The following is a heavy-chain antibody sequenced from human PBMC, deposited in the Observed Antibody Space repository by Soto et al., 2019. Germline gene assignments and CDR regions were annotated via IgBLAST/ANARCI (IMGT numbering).Heavy chain of an antibody. CDR3: AREVRYYDSSGRYYYYGMDV. J-gene: IGHJ6*02. V-gene: IGHV1-69*01. CDR1: GGTFSSYA. D-gene: IGHD3-22*01. Sequence: QVQLVQSGAEVKKPGSSVKVSCKASGGTFSSYAISWVRQAPGQGLEWMGGIIAIFGTANYAQKVQGRVTITADESTSTAYMELSSLRSEDTAVYYCAREVRYYDSSGRYYYYGMDVWGQGTTVTVSS. CDR2: IIAIFGTA.